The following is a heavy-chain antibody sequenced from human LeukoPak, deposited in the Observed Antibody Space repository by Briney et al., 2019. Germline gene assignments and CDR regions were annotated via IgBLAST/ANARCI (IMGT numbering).Heavy chain of an antibody. CDR2: IYTSETT. CDR3: ARHRSPSSLSFFDI. J-gene: IGHJ4*02. CDR1: GGSISSYY. D-gene: IGHD2-2*01. Sequence: SETLSLTCTVSGGSISSYYWSWIRQPAGKGLEWIGYIYTSETTNFNPALRSRVTISIDTSKNQVSLRLSSVTAADTALYYCARHRSPSSLSFFDIWGQGMLVIVSS. V-gene: IGHV4-4*09.